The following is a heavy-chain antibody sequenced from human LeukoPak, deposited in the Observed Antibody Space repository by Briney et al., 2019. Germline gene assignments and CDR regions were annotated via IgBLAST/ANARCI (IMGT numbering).Heavy chain of an antibody. J-gene: IGHJ4*02. D-gene: IGHD3-3*01. CDR2: INSDETRT. CDR1: GFTFSSYW. CDR3: AKCDYDFWSGYWPFDY. Sequence: GGSLRLSCAASGFTFSSYWMHWVRQAPGKGLVWVSRINSDETRTNFADSVKGRFTISRDNSKNTLYLQMNSLRAEDTAVYYCAKCDYDFWSGYWPFDYWGQGTLVTVSS. V-gene: IGHV3-74*01.